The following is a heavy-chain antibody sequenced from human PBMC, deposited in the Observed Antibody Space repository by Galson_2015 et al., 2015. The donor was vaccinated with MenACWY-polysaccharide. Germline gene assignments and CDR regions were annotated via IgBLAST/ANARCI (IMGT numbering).Heavy chain of an antibody. CDR2: IDGDGANT. CDR3: AKGRDALDA. CDR1: GFPFRFSLYA. J-gene: IGHJ3*01. Sequence: SLRLSCASSGFPFRFSLYAMTWVRQAPGKGPEWVSDIDGDGANTNYADSVKGRFTVSRDSSQNTVYLQMNSLRAEDTAVYYCAKGRDALDAWGQGAMVTVSS. V-gene: IGHV3-23*01.